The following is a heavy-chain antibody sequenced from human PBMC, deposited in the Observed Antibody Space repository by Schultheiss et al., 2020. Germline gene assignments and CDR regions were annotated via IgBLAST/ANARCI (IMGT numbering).Heavy chain of an antibody. CDR1: GFTFSSYW. D-gene: IGHD3-3*01. CDR2: IKQDGSEK. Sequence: GGSLRLSCAASGFTFSSYWTRWVRQAPGKGLEWVANIKQDGSEKYYVDSVKGRFTISRDNAKNSLYLQMNSLRAEDTAVYYCAGHGKTYYEFWSGHYTFDNWGQVTLVIVS. CDR3: AGHGKTYYEFWSGHYTFDN. J-gene: IGHJ4*02. V-gene: IGHV3-7*01.